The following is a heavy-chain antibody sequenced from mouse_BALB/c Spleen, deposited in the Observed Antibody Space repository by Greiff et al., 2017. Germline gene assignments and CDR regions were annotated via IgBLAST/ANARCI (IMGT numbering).Heavy chain of an antibody. CDR2: IWAGGST. CDR1: GFSLTSYG. D-gene: IGHD1-1*02. Sequence: QVQLKESGPGLVAPSQSLSITCTVSGFSLTSYGVHWVRQPPGKGLEWLGVIWAGGSTNYNSALMSRLSISKDNSKSQVFLKMNSLQTDDTAMYYCARGSGSNYWYFNVWGAGTTVTVSS. J-gene: IGHJ1*01. CDR3: ARGSGSNYWYFNV. V-gene: IGHV2-9*02.